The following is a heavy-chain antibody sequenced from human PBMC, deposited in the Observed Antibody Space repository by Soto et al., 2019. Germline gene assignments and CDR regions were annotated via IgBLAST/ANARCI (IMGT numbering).Heavy chain of an antibody. D-gene: IGHD1-1*01. CDR2: ISYDGSNK. J-gene: IGHJ4*02. V-gene: IGHV3-30-3*01. Sequence: PGGSLRLSCAASGFTFSSYAMHWVRQAPGKGLEWVAVISYDGSNKYYADSVKGRFTISRDNSKNTLYLQMNSLRAEDTAVYYCAKVPNWNDDYWGQGTLVTVSS. CDR3: AKVPNWNDDY. CDR1: GFTFSSYA.